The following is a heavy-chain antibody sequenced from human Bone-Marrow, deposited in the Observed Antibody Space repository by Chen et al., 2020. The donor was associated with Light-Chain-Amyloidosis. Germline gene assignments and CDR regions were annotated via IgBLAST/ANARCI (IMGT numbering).Heavy chain of an antibody. CDR1: GFAFSIYA. J-gene: IGHJ5*02. CDR3: AKDPKQQLTSWFDP. D-gene: IGHD6-13*01. V-gene: IGHV3-23*01. Sequence: EVQLLESGGGLVQPGGSLRLSCAASGFAFSIYAMSWVRQAPGKGLEWVSAISGSGGSTYYADSVKGRFTISRDNSKNTLYLQMNSLRAEDTAVYYCAKDPKQQLTSWFDPWGQGTLVTVSS. CDR2: ISGSGGST.